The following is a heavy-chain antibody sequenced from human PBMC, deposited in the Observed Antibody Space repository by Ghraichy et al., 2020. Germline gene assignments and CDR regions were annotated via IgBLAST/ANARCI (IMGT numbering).Heavy chain of an antibody. D-gene: IGHD2-2*01. CDR1: GYTFTSYG. Sequence: ASVKVSCKASGYTFTSYGISWVRQAPGQGLEWMGWISAYNGNTNYAQKLQGRVTMTTDTSTSTAYMELRSLRSDDTAVYYCARDHCSSTSCYAVPRDYWGQGTLVTVSS. CDR2: ISAYNGNT. V-gene: IGHV1-18*04. J-gene: IGHJ4*02. CDR3: ARDHCSSTSCYAVPRDY.